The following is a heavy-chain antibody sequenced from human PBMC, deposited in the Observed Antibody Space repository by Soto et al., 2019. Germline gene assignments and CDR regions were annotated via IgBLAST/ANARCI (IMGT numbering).Heavy chain of an antibody. V-gene: IGHV4-31*03. CDR1: GDSITSGGYY. CDR2: IYHSGGA. J-gene: IGHJ6*02. CDR3: ARDYYGAGSQYYYYGMEV. D-gene: IGHD3-10*01. Sequence: QVQLQESGPGVVKPSQTMSLPCTVYGDSITSGGYYWSWLRKQPGKGLEWIGYIYHSGGASYNPSLRGRAVISIDTSKNQFVLRMNAVTAADTATYYCARDYYGAGSQYYYYGMEVWGQGTTVTVSS.